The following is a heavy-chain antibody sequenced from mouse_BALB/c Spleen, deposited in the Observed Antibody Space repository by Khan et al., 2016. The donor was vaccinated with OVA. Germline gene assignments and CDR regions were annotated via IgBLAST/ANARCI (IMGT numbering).Heavy chain of an antibody. CDR1: GFTFSTYG. Sequence: EVELVESGGDLVKPGGSLKLSCAASGFTFSTYGMSWVRQTPDKRLEWVATISTGGHYTYYPDSVKGRFTISRDNAKNTLYLQMTSLKSEDTAMFYCARLAYYYDREGFAYWGQGTLVTVSA. J-gene: IGHJ3*01. CDR3: ARLAYYYDREGFAY. CDR2: ISTGGHYT. D-gene: IGHD1-1*01. V-gene: IGHV5-6*01.